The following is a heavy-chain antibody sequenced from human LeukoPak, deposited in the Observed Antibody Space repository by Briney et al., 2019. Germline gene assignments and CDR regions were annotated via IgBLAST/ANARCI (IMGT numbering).Heavy chain of an antibody. Sequence: GGSLRLSCAASGFTFSSAWMSWVRQAPGKGLEWVANIKQDGSEKYYVDSVKGRFTISRDNAKNSLHLQMNSLRADDTAVYYCARGGTTFEKWGQGTLVTVSS. CDR2: IKQDGSEK. D-gene: IGHD2/OR15-2a*01. J-gene: IGHJ4*02. CDR3: ARGGTTFEK. CDR1: GFTFSSAW. V-gene: IGHV3-7*01.